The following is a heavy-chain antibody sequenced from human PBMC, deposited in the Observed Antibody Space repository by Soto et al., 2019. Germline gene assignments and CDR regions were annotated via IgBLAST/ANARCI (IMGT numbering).Heavy chain of an antibody. Sequence: SETLSLTCSVPGGSINSHYWSWIRQPPGKGLEWIGYVYYTGSTNYNPSLKSRVTISVDTSKNQFSLKLSSVTAADTAVYYCARLGSRGSSSAYYYYMDVWGKGTTVTVSS. CDR3: ARLGSRGSSSAYYYYMDV. J-gene: IGHJ6*03. V-gene: IGHV4-59*08. D-gene: IGHD6-6*01. CDR1: GGSINSHY. CDR2: VYYTGST.